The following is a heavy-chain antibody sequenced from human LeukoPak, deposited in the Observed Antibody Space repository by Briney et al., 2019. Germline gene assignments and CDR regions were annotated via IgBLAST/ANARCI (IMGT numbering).Heavy chain of an antibody. V-gene: IGHV4-34*01. D-gene: IGHD4-23*01. J-gene: IGHJ1*01. Sequence: SETLSLTCAVYGGSFSGYYWSWIRQPPGKGLEWIGEINHSGSTNYNPSLKSRVTISVDTSKNQFSLKLSSVTAADTAVYYCARTHYGGNEHLQHWGQGTLVTVSS. CDR1: GGSFSGYY. CDR3: ARTHYGGNEHLQH. CDR2: INHSGST.